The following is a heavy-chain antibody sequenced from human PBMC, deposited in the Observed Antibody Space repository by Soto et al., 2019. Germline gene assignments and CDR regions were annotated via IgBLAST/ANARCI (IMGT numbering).Heavy chain of an antibody. CDR3: ANPTRRYDSSGQTTPDV. J-gene: IGHJ3*01. CDR1: GFTFSSYA. V-gene: IGHV3-23*01. CDR2: ISGSGGST. D-gene: IGHD3-22*01. Sequence: PGGSLRLSCAASGFTFSSYAMSWVRQAPGKGLEWVSAISGSGGSTYYADSVKGRFTISRDNSKNTLYLQMNSLRAEDTAVYYCANPTRRYDSSGQTTPDVWGQGTMVTVSS.